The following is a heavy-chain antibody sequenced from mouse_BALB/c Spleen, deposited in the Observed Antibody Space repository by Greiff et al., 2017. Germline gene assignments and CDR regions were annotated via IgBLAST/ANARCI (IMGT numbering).Heavy chain of an antibody. CDR2: ISYDGSN. CDR3: ARDGNSLYAMDY. Sequence: EVQLQESGPGLVKPSQSLSLTCSVTGYSITSGYYWYWIRQFPGNKLEWMGYISYDGSNNYNPSLKNRISITRDTSKNQFFLKLNSVTTEDTATYYCARDGNSLYAMDYWGQGTSVTVAS. V-gene: IGHV3-6*02. CDR1: GYSITSGYY. J-gene: IGHJ4*01. D-gene: IGHD2-1*01.